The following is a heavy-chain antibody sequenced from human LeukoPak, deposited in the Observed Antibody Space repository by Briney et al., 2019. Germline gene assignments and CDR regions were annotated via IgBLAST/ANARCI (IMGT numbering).Heavy chain of an antibody. J-gene: IGHJ4*02. CDR2: IYYTGNT. V-gene: IGHV4-39*01. CDR3: ARSRIAIVGPFDY. Sequence: SETLSLTCTVSAGSINSDTDYWGWIRQPPGKGLDWIGSIYYTGNTYYNASLNSRVTISVDTSKNQFSLKLSSVTAADTAAYYCARSRIAIVGPFDYWGQGPLVTVSS. CDR1: AGSINSDTDY. D-gene: IGHD6-13*01.